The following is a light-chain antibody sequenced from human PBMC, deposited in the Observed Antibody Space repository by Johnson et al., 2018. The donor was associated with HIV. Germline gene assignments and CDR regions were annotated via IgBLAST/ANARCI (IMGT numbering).Light chain of an antibody. Sequence: QSVLTQPPSVSAAPGQKVTISCSGSSSNIGNNYVSWYQQLPGTAPKLLIYENNKRPSGIPDRFSGSKSCTSATLGITGLQTGDAADYYCGTWDSSLSYVFGTGTKVTVL. CDR3: GTWDSSLSYV. CDR1: SSNIGNNY. CDR2: ENN. J-gene: IGLJ1*01. V-gene: IGLV1-51*02.